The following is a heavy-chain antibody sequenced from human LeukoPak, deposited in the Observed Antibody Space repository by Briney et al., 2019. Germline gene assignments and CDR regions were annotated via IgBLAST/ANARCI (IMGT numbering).Heavy chain of an antibody. D-gene: IGHD4-17*01. J-gene: IGHJ4*02. CDR1: GGSISSGGYS. V-gene: IGHV4-30-2*01. Sequence: PSETLSLTCAVSGGSISSGGYSWSWIRQPPGKGLEWIGYIYHSGSTYYNPSLKSRVTISVDRSKNQFSLKLSSVTAADTAVYYCARVSDDYGDYFPHFDYWGQGTLVTVSS. CDR2: IYHSGST. CDR3: ARVSDDYGDYFPHFDY.